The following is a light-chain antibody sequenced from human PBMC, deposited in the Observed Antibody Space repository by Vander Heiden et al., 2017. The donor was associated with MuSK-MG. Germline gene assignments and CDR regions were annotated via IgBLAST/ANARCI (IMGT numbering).Light chain of an antibody. CDR2: GNG. V-gene: IGLV1-40*01. CDR1: SPNTGAGYD. J-gene: IGLJ3*02. Sequence: QSVLTQPPSVSGAPGQRVTISCTGSSPNTGAGYDVHWYQQLPGSAPKLLIYGNGNRPSGVPDRFSGSKSGTSASLAITGLQAEDEADYYCQSYDSSLSGSWVFGGGTKLTVL. CDR3: QSYDSSLSGSWV.